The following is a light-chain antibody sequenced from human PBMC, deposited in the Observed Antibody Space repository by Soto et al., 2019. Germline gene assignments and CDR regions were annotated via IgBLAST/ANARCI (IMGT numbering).Light chain of an antibody. J-gene: IGKJ4*01. V-gene: IGKV4-1*01. CDR1: QSVLYSSNNKNY. CDR3: QQYYTTPPT. Sequence: DIVMTQSPDSLAVSLGERATINCKSSQSVLYSSNNKNYLAWYQQKLGQPPNLLIYWASTRQSGVPDRFSGSGSETDFTLTISSLQAEDVAVYYCQQYYTTPPTFGGGTKVEIK. CDR2: WAS.